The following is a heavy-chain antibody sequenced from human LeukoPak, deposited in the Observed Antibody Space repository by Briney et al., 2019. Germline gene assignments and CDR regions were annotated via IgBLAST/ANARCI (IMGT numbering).Heavy chain of an antibody. D-gene: IGHD1-14*01. V-gene: IGHV4-39*07. Sequence: PSETLSLTCTVSGGSISSSSYYWGWIRQPPGKGLEWIGSIYYSGSTYYNPSLKSRVTISVDTSKNQFSLKLSSVTTADTAVYYCARGSADGTDYWGQGTLVTVSS. CDR2: IYYSGST. CDR1: GGSISSSSYY. J-gene: IGHJ4*02. CDR3: ARGSADGTDY.